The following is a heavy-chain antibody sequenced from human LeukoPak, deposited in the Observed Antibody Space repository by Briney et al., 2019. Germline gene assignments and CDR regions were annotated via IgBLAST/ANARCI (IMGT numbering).Heavy chain of an antibody. J-gene: IGHJ4*02. CDR3: ARGERWGGYYYDSSGPPEGFDY. D-gene: IGHD3-22*01. Sequence: GGSLRLSCAASGFTFSSYAMHWVRQAPGKGLEYVSAISSNGGSTYYANSVKGRFTISRDNSKNTLYLQMGSLRAEDMAVYYCARGERWGGYYYDSSGPPEGFDYWGQGTLVTVSS. CDR2: ISSNGGST. V-gene: IGHV3-64*01. CDR1: GFTFSSYA.